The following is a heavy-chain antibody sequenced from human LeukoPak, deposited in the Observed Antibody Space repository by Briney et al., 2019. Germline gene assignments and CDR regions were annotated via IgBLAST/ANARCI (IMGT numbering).Heavy chain of an antibody. D-gene: IGHD3-10*01. V-gene: IGHV3-9*01. Sequence: PGRSLRLSCAASGFTFDDYAMHWVRQAPGKGLEWVSGISWNSGSTGYADSVKGRFTISRDNAKNSLYLQMNSLRAEDTALYYCAKAPEITMAHNWFDPWGQGTLVTVSS. CDR2: ISWNSGST. CDR3: AKAPEITMAHNWFDP. CDR1: GFTFDDYA. J-gene: IGHJ5*02.